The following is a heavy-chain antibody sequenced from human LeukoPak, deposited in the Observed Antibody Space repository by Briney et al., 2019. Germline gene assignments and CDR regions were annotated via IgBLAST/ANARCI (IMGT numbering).Heavy chain of an antibody. CDR1: GFTFSSYS. D-gene: IGHD3-22*01. Sequence: GGSLRLSCAASGFTFSSYSMNWVRQASGKGLEWVSSISSSSSYIYYADSVKGRFTISRDNSQNILYLQLSNLRAEDTAVYYCAKRDYYDSSGFSPLFQHWGPGTLVTVSS. V-gene: IGHV3-21*04. CDR3: AKRDYYDSSGFSPLFQH. CDR2: ISSSSSYI. J-gene: IGHJ1*01.